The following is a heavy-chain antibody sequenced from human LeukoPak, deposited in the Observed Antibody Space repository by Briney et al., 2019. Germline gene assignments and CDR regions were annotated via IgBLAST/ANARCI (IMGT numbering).Heavy chain of an antibody. V-gene: IGHV1-2*02. Sequence: ASVKVSCKASGYTFTSYYMHWVRQAPGQGLEWMGWINPNSGGTNYAQKFQGRVTMTRDTSISTAYMELSRLRSDDTAVYYCARDRSDYSNYVMDYWGQGTLVTVSS. CDR3: ARDRSDYSNYVMDY. CDR2: INPNSGGT. J-gene: IGHJ4*02. D-gene: IGHD4-11*01. CDR1: GYTFTSYY.